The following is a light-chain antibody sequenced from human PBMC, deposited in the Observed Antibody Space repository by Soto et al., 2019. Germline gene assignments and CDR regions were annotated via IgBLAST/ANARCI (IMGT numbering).Light chain of an antibody. CDR2: AAS. CDR1: QGISNN. V-gene: IGKV1-27*01. Sequence: DIQMTQSPSSLSASVGDRVTITCRASQGISNNLAWYQQKPGKIPKLLIYAASTWQAGVPSRFSGSGSGTEFSLTISSLQPAEVATYYCHQYNSDPLTFGGGTKVEIK. J-gene: IGKJ4*01. CDR3: HQYNSDPLT.